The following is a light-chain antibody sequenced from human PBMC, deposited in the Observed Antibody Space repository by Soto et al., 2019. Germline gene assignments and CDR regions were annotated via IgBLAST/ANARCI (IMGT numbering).Light chain of an antibody. J-gene: IGLJ2*01. V-gene: IGLV2-14*01. Sequence: QSALTQPASVSGSPGQSITISCTGTSSDVGGYNYVSWYQQHPGKAPKLMIYEFSNRPAGVSNRFSGSKSGNTASLTISGLQAEDEADYYCSSYTSSSTPYVVFGGGTKLTVL. CDR1: SSDVGGYNY. CDR3: SSYTSSSTPYVV. CDR2: EFS.